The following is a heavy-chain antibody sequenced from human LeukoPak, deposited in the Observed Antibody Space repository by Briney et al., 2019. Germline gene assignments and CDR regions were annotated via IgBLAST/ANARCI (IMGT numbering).Heavy chain of an antibody. CDR1: GGSISSGNW. V-gene: IGHV4-4*02. CDR2: IFHSGST. J-gene: IGHJ4*02. CDR3: ARAASYSLDY. Sequence: PSETMSLTCAVSGGSISSGNWYSWVRHPPGKGLEWIGEIFHSGSTNYNPSLKSRVTMSVDKSKNQVSVKLSSVTAADTAVYYCARAASYSLDYWGQGTLVTVSS. D-gene: IGHD5-18*01.